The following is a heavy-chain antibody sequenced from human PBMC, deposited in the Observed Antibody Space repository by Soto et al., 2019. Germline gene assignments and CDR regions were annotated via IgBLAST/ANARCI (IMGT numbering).Heavy chain of an antibody. CDR2: IIPIFGTA. CDR1: GGTFSSYA. Sequence: SVKVSCKASGGTFSSYAISWVRQAPGQGLEWMGGIIPIFGTANYAQKFQGRVTITADESTSTAYMELSSLRSEDTAVYYCARGALGVLSRTYSSSWVPFDYWGQGTLVTVSS. J-gene: IGHJ4*02. D-gene: IGHD6-13*01. CDR3: ARGALGVLSRTYSSSWVPFDY. V-gene: IGHV1-69*13.